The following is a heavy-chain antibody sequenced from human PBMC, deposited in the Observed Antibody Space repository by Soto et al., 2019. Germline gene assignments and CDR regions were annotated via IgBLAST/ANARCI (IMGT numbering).Heavy chain of an antibody. J-gene: IGHJ4*02. V-gene: IGHV4-61*01. Sequence: SETLSLTCTVSGGSLTSGSYYWSWSRQPTGKGLEWIGDVYYSGSTNYNPSLKSRVTISVDTSKNQFSLKLSSVTAADTAVYYCASSHAGAHITAAVHWGQGTLVTVSS. CDR3: ASSHAGAHITAAVH. CDR2: VYYSGST. CDR1: GGSLTSGSYY. D-gene: IGHD6-13*01.